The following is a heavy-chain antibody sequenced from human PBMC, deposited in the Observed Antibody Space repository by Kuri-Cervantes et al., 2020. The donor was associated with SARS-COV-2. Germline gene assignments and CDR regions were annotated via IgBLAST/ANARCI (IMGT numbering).Heavy chain of an antibody. CDR3: AKDQWELLGGGY. J-gene: IGHJ4*02. Sequence: GGSLRLSCAASGFTFSSYAMSWVRQASGKGLEWVSAISGSGGSTYYADSVKGRFTISRDNSKNTLYLQMNSLRAEDTAVYYCAKDQWELLGGGYWGQGTLVTVSS. D-gene: IGHD1-26*01. CDR2: ISGSGGST. V-gene: IGHV3-23*01. CDR1: GFTFSSYA.